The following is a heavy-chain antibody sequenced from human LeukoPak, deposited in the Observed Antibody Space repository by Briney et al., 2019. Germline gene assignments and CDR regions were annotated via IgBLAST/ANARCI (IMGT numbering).Heavy chain of an antibody. J-gene: IGHJ4*02. CDR1: GFSISSGYY. Sequence: SETLSLTCTVSGFSISSGYYWGWIRQPPGKGLEWIGSIYHSGSTYYNPSLKSRVTISVDTSKNQFSLKLSSVTAADTAVYYCTRGEDATGEYRPTYFDSWGQGTLVTVSS. CDR3: TRGEDATGEYRPTYFDS. D-gene: IGHD4-17*01. V-gene: IGHV4-38-2*02. CDR2: IYHSGST.